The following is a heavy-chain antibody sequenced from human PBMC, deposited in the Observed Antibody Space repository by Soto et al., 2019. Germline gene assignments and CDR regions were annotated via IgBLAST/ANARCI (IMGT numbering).Heavy chain of an antibody. CDR3: ARDVTGWPSYYYYGMDV. D-gene: IGHD2-15*01. CDR2: GST. V-gene: IGHV4-59*01. J-gene: IGHJ6*02. Sequence: GSTNYNPSLKSRVTISVDTSKNQFSLKLSSVTAADTAVYYCARDVTGWPSYYYYGMDVWGQGTTVTVSS.